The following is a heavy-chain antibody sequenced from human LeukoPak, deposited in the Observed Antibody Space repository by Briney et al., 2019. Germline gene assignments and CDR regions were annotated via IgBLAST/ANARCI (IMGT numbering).Heavy chain of an antibody. D-gene: IGHD1-1*01. V-gene: IGHV3-20*04. Sequence: PGGSLRLSCIASGLTFDDHGMSWVRQVPGKGLEWVSNISWNGGSTGYVDSVKGRFTISRDNGKNSLYLQMNSLRVEDTAFYYCARDVSWGTSYFDYWGQGILVTVSS. CDR2: ISWNGGST. CDR1: GLTFDDHG. J-gene: IGHJ4*02. CDR3: ARDVSWGTSYFDY.